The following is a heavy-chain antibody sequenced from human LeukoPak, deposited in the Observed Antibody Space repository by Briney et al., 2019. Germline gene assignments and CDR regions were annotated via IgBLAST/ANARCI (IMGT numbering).Heavy chain of an antibody. CDR2: IYHSGST. V-gene: IGHV4-38-2*01. CDR3: ARDNGGRFDY. D-gene: IGHD4-23*01. CDR1: GYSISSDYY. Sequence: PSETLSLTCAVSGYSISSDYYWGWIRQPPGKGLEWIGSIYHSGSTHYNPSLKGRVTNSVDTPKNQFSLKLTSVTAADAAVYYCARDNGGRFDYWGQGTLVTVSS. J-gene: IGHJ4*02.